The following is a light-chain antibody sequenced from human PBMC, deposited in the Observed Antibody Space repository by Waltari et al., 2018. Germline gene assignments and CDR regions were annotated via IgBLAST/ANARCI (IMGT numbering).Light chain of an antibody. V-gene: IGKV1-39*01. J-gene: IGKJ4*01. Sequence: DIQMTQSPSSLSPSVGARVTITCRASRDIFNYLNWDQQKPGKAPKFLIHAATTLHSGVPSRFSGGGSGTDFTLTITSLQPEDFATYYCQQSYSAPLTFGGGTKVEI. CDR2: AAT. CDR1: RDIFNY. CDR3: QQSYSAPLT.